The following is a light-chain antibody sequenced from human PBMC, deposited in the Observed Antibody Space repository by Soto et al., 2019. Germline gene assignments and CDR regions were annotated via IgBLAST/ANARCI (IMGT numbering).Light chain of an antibody. V-gene: IGKV3-15*01. CDR2: GAS. Sequence: EIVMTQSPATLSVSPGERVTLSCRASRGVSSKLAWYQQKPGQAPRLLIYGASTRATGIPARFSGSGSGREFILTISSLQSEDLAVYSCEQYNDWPLTFGGGTKVEIK. CDR3: EQYNDWPLT. J-gene: IGKJ4*01. CDR1: RGVSSK.